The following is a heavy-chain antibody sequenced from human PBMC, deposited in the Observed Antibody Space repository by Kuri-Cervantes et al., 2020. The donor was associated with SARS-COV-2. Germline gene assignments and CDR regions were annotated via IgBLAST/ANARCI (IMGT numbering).Heavy chain of an antibody. CDR1: GLTFSHYV. V-gene: IGHV3-64D*08. J-gene: IGHJ4*02. D-gene: IGHD3-3*01. Sequence: GESLKISCSASGLTFSHYVMHWVSQAPGKGLEYVSAINNDGYYTYYTDSVKGRFIISRDNSKNTLYLQMSSLKAEDTAVYYCVKSLRFLEWLPLDYWGQGTLVTVSS. CDR3: VKSLRFLEWLPLDY. CDR2: INNDGYYT.